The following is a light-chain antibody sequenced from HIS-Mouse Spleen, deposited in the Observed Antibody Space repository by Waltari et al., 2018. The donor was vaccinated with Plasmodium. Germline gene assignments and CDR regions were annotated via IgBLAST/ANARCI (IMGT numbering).Light chain of an antibody. CDR1: SSDVGGSNY. Sequence: QSALTQPASVSGSPGQSITISCTGTSSDVGGSNYVPLYQQHPGKAPKLMIYDVSNRPSGVSNLFAGSKSGNTASLTISGLQAEDEADYYCSSYTSSSTYVFGTGTKVTVL. V-gene: IGLV2-14*03. J-gene: IGLJ1*01. CDR3: SSYTSSSTYV. CDR2: DVS.